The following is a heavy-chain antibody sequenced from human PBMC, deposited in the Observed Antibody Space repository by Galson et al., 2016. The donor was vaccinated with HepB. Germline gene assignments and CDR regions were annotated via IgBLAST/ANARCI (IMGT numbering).Heavy chain of an antibody. J-gene: IGHJ6*02. CDR3: ARDRLTSVTRHWTGTTYSYYGMDV. V-gene: IGHV3-7*03. Sequence: ALRLSCAASGVSFSAYWMSWVRQSSGKGLAWVANIKQDGSETYYVDSVKGRFTISRGNARNSLYLQVNGLRADDTAVYYCARDRLTSVTRHWTGTTYSYYGMDVWGQGTTVTVSS. CDR2: IKQDGSET. CDR1: GVSFSAYW. D-gene: IGHD1-14*01.